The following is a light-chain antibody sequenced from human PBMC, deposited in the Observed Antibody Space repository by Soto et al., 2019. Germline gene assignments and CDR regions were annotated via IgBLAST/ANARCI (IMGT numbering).Light chain of an antibody. Sequence: LYLGERPTLSCRASQTVSSSYLAWYQQKPGQAPRLLLYGASSRATGIPDRFSGSGSGTDFTLTISRLEPEDCAVYYCQQYGTSLCTFGPGNKVDIK. J-gene: IGKJ3*01. CDR2: GAS. CDR1: QTVSSSY. V-gene: IGKV3-20*01. CDR3: QQYGTSLCT.